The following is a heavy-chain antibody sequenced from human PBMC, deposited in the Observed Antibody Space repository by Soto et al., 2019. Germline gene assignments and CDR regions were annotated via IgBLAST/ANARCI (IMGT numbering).Heavy chain of an antibody. D-gene: IGHD6-6*01. CDR2: IYYSGST. J-gene: IGHJ4*02. Sequence: PSETLSLTCTVSGGSISSSSYYWGWIRQPPGKGLEWIGSIYYSGSTYYNPSLKSRVTISVDTSKNQFSLKLSSVTAADTAVYYCGSIAARPVFDYWGQGTLVTVSS. CDR3: GSIAARPVFDY. V-gene: IGHV4-39*01. CDR1: GGSISSSSYY.